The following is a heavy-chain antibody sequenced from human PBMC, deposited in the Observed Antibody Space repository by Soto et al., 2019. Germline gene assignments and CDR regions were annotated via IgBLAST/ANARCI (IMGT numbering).Heavy chain of an antibody. V-gene: IGHV3-30-3*01. J-gene: IGHJ4*02. CDR1: GFTFSGYA. CDR3: ARDRGWYFDY. CDR2: ISYDGSNK. Sequence: PGGSLRLSCAASGFTFSGYAMHWVRQAPGKGLEWVAVISYDGSNKYYADSVKGRFTISRDNSKNTLYLQMNSLRAEDTAVYYCARDRGWYFDYWGQGTLVTVSS. D-gene: IGHD6-19*01.